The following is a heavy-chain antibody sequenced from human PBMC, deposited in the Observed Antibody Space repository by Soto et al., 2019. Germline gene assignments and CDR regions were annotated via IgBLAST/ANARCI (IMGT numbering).Heavy chain of an antibody. J-gene: IGHJ6*03. CDR3: ARHSHYDFWGYYYYYMDV. CDR1: GYTFTSYD. CDR2: MNPNSGNT. V-gene: IGHV1-8*01. D-gene: IGHD3-3*01. Sequence: GASVKVSCKASGYTFTSYDINWVRQATGQRLEWMGWMNPNSGNTGYAQKFQGRVTMTRNTSISTAYMELSSLRSEDTAVYYCARHSHYDFWGYYYYYMDVWGKGTTVTVSS.